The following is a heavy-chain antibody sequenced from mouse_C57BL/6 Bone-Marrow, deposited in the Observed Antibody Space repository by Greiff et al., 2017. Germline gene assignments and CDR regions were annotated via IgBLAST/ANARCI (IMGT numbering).Heavy chain of an antibody. Sequence: VQLQQPGAELVKPGASVKLSCKASGYTFTSYWITWVKQRPGQGLEWIGEIYPGSGSTNYNEKFKSKATLTVDTSSSTAYMQLSSLTSEDSAVYYWAKNCQISDCAYWGQGTMLTVSA. J-gene: IGHJ3*01. V-gene: IGHV1-55*01. CDR3: AKNCQISDCAY. CDR2: IYPGSGST. CDR1: GYTFTSYW.